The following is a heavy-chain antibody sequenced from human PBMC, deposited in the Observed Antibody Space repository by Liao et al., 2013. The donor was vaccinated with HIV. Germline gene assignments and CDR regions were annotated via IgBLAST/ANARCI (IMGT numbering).Heavy chain of an antibody. J-gene: IGHJ4*02. V-gene: IGHV4-59*01. D-gene: IGHD2-21*01. CDR1: GGSIAYY. Sequence: QVQLQESGPGLVKPSGTLSLTCTVSGGSIAYYWSWLRQPPGKGLEWIGYIHHSGRTTYSPSLKSRATTSIDTSKNQFSLRLSSVTAADTAIYYCARGGVDYFDHWGQGSLVTVSS. CDR2: IHHSGRT. CDR3: ARGGVDYFDH.